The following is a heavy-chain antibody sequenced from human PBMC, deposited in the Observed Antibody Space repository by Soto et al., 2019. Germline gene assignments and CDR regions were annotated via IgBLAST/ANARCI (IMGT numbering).Heavy chain of an antibody. V-gene: IGHV4-39*01. CDR1: GGSISSSSYY. Sequence: QLQLQESGPGLVKPSETLSLTCTVSGGSISSSSYYWGWIRQPPGKGLEWIGSIYYSGSTYYNPSXKXXXXXXXXXXXXXXXXXXXXXXXXDXAVYYCARHGGSSSGFYYYYYYMDVWGKGTKVTVSS. CDR3: ARHGGSSSGFYYYYYYMDV. CDR2: IYYSGST. D-gene: IGHD6-25*01. J-gene: IGHJ6*03.